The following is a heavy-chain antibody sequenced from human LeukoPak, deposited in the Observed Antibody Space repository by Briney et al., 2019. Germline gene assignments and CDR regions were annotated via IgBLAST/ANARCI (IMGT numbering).Heavy chain of an antibody. CDR2: INNDGRST. D-gene: IGHD3/OR15-3a*01. Sequence: GGSLRLSCAASGFTFSSHWMHWVRQAPGKGLVWVSRINNDGRSTDYADSVKGRFTISRDNAKNTLYLQMNSLRAEDTAVYYCKTKPGLNSAGGQGTLVTVSS. J-gene: IGHJ4*02. CDR1: GFTFSSHW. CDR3: KTKPGLNSA. V-gene: IGHV3-74*01.